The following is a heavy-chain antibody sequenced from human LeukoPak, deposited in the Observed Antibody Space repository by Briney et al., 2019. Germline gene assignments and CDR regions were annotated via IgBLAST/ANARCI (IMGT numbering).Heavy chain of an antibody. Sequence: SVKVSCKASGGVFTTYTMSWVRQAPGQGLEWMGGIIPIFGTANYAQKFQGRVTITADESTSTAYMELSSLRSGDTAVYYCARPPGYWGQGTLVTVSS. CDR3: ARPPGY. J-gene: IGHJ4*02. CDR1: GGVFTTYT. V-gene: IGHV1-69*13. CDR2: IIPIFGTA.